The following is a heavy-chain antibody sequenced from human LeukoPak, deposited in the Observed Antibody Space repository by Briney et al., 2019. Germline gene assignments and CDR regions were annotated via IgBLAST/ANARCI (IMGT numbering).Heavy chain of an antibody. CDR1: SYSISSDYY. CDR2: IFHSGST. V-gene: IGHV4-38-2*01. CDR3: ARHSQWGLVPWTFDI. Sequence: PSETLSLTCAVSSYSISSDYYWGWIRQPPGKGLEWIGTIFHSGSTYYNPSLVSRVSMSVDTSKNQFSLKLYSVTAADTAVYSFARHSQWGLVPWTFDIWGRGTMVTVSS. J-gene: IGHJ3*02. D-gene: IGHD2-21*01.